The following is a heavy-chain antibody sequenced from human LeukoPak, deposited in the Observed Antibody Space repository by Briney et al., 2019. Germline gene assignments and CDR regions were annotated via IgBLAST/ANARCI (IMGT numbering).Heavy chain of an antibody. CDR2: INHSGST. CDR1: GGSFSGYY. J-gene: IGHJ4*02. D-gene: IGHD1-26*01. V-gene: IGHV4-34*01. CDR3: AREVQVSGSFDY. Sequence: SETLSLTCAVYGGSFSGYYWSWIRQPPGKGLEWIGEINHSGSTNYNPSLKSRATISVDTSKNQFSLKLSSVTAADTAVYYCAREVQVSGSFDYWGQGTLVTVSS.